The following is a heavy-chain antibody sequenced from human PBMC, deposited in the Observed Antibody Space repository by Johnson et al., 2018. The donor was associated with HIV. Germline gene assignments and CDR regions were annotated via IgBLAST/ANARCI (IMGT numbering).Heavy chain of an antibody. CDR1: EFTVSGGY. CDR3: VRRFYDSSAFDI. CDR2: IYSGGST. V-gene: IGHV3-66*02. D-gene: IGHD3-22*01. J-gene: IGHJ3*02. Sequence: VQLVESGGGVVRPGGSLRLSCAASEFTVSGGYMNWVRQAPGKGLEWVSVIYSGGSTHYADPVKRRFTISRDNSKNKLFLQMHSLGAEDPGVYYCVRRFYDSSAFDIWGQGTLVTVSS.